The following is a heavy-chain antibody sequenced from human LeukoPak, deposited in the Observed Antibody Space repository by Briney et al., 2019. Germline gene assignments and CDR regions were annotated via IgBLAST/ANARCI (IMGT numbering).Heavy chain of an antibody. CDR3: ASMKGSGTYSSFDF. J-gene: IGHJ4*02. CDR1: GFTFSNYW. V-gene: IGHV3-7*01. Sequence: PGGSLRLSCAASGFTFSNYWMSWVRQAPGKGLEWVANIKQDGNEKYYIDTVKGRFTTSRDNAKNSLYLQMNSLRVEEAAVYYCASMKGSGTYSSFDFWGQGTLVTVSS. CDR2: IKQDGNEK. D-gene: IGHD3-10*01.